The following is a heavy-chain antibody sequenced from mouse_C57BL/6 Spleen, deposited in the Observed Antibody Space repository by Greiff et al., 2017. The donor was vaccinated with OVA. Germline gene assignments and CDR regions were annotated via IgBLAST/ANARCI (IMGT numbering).Heavy chain of an antibody. CDR1: GYTFTSYW. D-gene: IGHD1-1*01. Sequence: QVQLQQPGAELVMPGASVKLSCKASGYTFTSYWMHWVKQRPGQGLEWIGEIDPSDSYTNYNQKFKGKSTLTVDKSSSTAYMQLSSLTSEDSAVYYCAKGYYYGSENYFDYWGQGTTLTVSS. J-gene: IGHJ2*01. V-gene: IGHV1-69*01. CDR2: IDPSDSYT. CDR3: AKGYYYGSENYFDY.